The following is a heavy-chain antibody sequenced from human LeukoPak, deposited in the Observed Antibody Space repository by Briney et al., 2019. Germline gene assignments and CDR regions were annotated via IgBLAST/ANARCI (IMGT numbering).Heavy chain of an antibody. D-gene: IGHD3-3*01. J-gene: IGHJ4*02. CDR1: SGSISSSSYY. CDR3: ARMYYDFWSGYYSFFDY. V-gene: IGHV4-39*01. Sequence: PSETLSLTCTVSSGSISSSSYYWGWIRQPPGKGLEWIGSIYYSGSTYYNPSLKNRVTISVDTSKNQFSLRLSSVTAADTAVYYCARMYYDFWSGYYSFFDYWGQGTLVTVSS. CDR2: IYYSGST.